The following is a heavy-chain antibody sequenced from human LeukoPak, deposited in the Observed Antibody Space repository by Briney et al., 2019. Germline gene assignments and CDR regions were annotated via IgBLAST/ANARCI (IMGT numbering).Heavy chain of an antibody. Sequence: GGSLRLSCAASGFTFSTYSMSWVRQAPGKGLEWVSSISSSSSYIHYADSVKGRFTISRDNAKNSLYLQMNSLRAEGTAVYYCARLGYCSSTSCSIDYWGQGTLVTVSS. CDR3: ARLGYCSSTSCSIDY. CDR1: GFTFSTYS. J-gene: IGHJ4*02. CDR2: ISSSSSYI. V-gene: IGHV3-21*01. D-gene: IGHD2-2*01.